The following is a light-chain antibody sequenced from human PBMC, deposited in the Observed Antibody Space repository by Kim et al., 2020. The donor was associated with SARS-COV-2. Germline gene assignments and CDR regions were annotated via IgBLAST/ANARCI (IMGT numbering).Light chain of an antibody. Sequence: SVSPGQTASITCPGDKLGDKYACWYQQKPGQSPVLVIYQDSKRPSGIPERFSGSNSGNTATLTISGTQAMDEADYYCQAWDSSIVVFGGGTQLTVL. CDR1: KLGDKY. CDR3: QAWDSSIVV. V-gene: IGLV3-1*01. CDR2: QDS. J-gene: IGLJ2*01.